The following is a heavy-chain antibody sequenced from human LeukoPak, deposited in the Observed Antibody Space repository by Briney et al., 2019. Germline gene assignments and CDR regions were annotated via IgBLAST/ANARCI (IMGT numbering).Heavy chain of an antibody. CDR2: IIPIFCTA. CDR1: GGTFSSYA. CDR3: ASVIVVVPAAARFDTEYYFDY. V-gene: IGHV1-69*05. D-gene: IGHD2-2*01. Sequence: SVKVSCKASGGTFSSYAISWVRQAPGQGPEGMGGIIPIFCTANYAQKFQGRVTITTDESTSTAYMELSSLRSEDTAVYYCASVIVVVPAAARFDTEYYFDYWGQGTLVTVSS. J-gene: IGHJ4*02.